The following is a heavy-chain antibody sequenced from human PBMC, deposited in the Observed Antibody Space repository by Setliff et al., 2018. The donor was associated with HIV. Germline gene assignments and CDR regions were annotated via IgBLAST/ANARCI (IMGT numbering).Heavy chain of an antibody. J-gene: IGHJ4*02. Sequence: PSETLSLTCVVSGYSISNTGHYWGWIRQPPGKSLEWIGSIYHTGDTYDNPSLKNRVTISRDTSKDRFSLNLRSVTAADTAIYYCARHKTHDYDGNSVYFDFWGQGILVTSPQ. CDR3: ARHKTHDYDGNSVYFDF. CDR2: IYHTGDT. V-gene: IGHV4-38-2*01. CDR1: GYSISNTGHY. D-gene: IGHD4-17*01.